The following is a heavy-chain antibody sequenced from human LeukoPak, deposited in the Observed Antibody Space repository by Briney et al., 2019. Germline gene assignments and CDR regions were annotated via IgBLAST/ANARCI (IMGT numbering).Heavy chain of an antibody. J-gene: IGHJ5*02. CDR1: GYTFDDYD. V-gene: IGHV3-43*02. Sequence: PGGPLRLLCAASGYTFDDYDMHWVRQATGKGLEWVSLISGGGSSTSYADSVKGRFTISRDNNKGSLYLQMNSLTTEDTALYYCAKVLGSSSWYSLGSWGQGTLVTVSS. CDR2: ISGGGSST. CDR3: AKVLGSSSWYSLGS. D-gene: IGHD6-13*01.